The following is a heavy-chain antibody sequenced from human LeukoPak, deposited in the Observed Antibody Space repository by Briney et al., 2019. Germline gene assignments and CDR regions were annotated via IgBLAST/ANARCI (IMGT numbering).Heavy chain of an antibody. CDR2: ISYDGSNK. V-gene: IGHV3-30-3*01. D-gene: IGHD2-2*01. J-gene: IGHJ3*02. Sequence: GGSLRLSCAASGFTFSSYAMHWVRQAPGKGLEWVAVISYDGSNKYYADSVKGRFTISRDNSKNTLYLQMNSLRAEDTAVYYCAKAALDCSSTSCYFAFDIWGQGTMVTASS. CDR3: AKAALDCSSTSCYFAFDI. CDR1: GFTFSSYA.